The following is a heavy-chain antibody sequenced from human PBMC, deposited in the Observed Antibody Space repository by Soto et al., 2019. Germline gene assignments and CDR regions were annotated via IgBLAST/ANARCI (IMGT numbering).Heavy chain of an antibody. V-gene: IGHV4-30-2*01. CDR2: NYESGRT. Sequence: SETLSLTCIVSGASISTGGYSWSWNRQPPGKGPEWNGHNYESGRTYYKPSLKSRASISMDKSRNQFSVRLTSVTVADTAVYYCARARYSSGWYWNNYYYGMDVWGQGTTVTVSS. J-gene: IGHJ6*02. CDR3: ARARYSSGWYWNNYYYGMDV. CDR1: GASISTGGYS. D-gene: IGHD6-19*01.